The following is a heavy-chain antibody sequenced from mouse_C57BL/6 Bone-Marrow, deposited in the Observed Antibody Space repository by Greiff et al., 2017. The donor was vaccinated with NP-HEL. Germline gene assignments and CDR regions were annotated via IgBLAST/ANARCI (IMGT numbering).Heavy chain of an antibody. CDR3: TLRYYFDY. J-gene: IGHJ2*01. Sequence: VQLKESGAELVRPGASVKLSCTASGFNIKDDYMHWVKQRPEQGLEWIGWIDPENGDTEYASKFQGKATITADTSSNTAYLQLSSLTSEDTAVYYCTLRYYFDYWGQGTTLTVSS. CDR1: GFNIKDDY. D-gene: IGHD1-1*01. CDR2: IDPENGDT. V-gene: IGHV14-4*01.